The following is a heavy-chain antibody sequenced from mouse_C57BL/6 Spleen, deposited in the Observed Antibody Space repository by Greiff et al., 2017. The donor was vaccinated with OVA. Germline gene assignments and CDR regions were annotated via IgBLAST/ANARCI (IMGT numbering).Heavy chain of an antibody. Sequence: EVKLVESGPGMVKPSQSLSLTCTVTGYSITSGYDWHWIRHFPGNKLEWMGYISYSGSTNYNQSLKSRISITHDTSKNHFFLKLNSVTTEDTATYYCAREGITTVVAKDWYFDVWGTGTTVTVSS. D-gene: IGHD1-1*01. V-gene: IGHV3-1*01. J-gene: IGHJ1*03. CDR3: AREGITTVVAKDWYFDV. CDR2: ISYSGST. CDR1: GYSITSGYD.